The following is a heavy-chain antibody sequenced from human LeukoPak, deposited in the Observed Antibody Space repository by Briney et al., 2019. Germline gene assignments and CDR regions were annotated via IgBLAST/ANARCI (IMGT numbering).Heavy chain of an antibody. J-gene: IGHJ6*03. CDR1: GFTFSSYG. D-gene: IGHD3-10*01. CDR3: ARVRVRGVMFYYYYMDV. CDR2: IRYDGSNK. Sequence: GGSLRLSCAASGFTFSSYGMHWVRQAPGKGLEWVAFIRYDGSNKYYADSVKGRFTISRDNSKNTLYLQMNSLRAEDTAVYYCARVRVRGVMFYYYYMDVWGKGTTVTISS. V-gene: IGHV3-30*02.